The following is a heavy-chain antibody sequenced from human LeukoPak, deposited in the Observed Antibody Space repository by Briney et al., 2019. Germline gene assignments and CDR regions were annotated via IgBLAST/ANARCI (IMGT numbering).Heavy chain of an antibody. CDR1: GFTFSSYG. CDR3: AKDSSYGYGP. CDR2: ISYDGSNK. V-gene: IGHV3-30*18. Sequence: GGSLRLSCAASGFTFSSYGMHWVRQAPGKGLEWVAVISYDGSNKYYADSVKGRFTISRDNSKNTLYLQMNSLRAEGTAVYYCAKDSSYGYGPWGQGTLVTVSS. J-gene: IGHJ5*02. D-gene: IGHD5-18*01.